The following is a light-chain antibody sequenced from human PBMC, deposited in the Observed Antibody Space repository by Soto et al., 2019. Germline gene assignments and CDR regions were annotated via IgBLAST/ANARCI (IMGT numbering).Light chain of an antibody. CDR2: DVS. J-gene: IGLJ1*01. Sequence: QSVLTQPASVSGSPGQSITISCTGTSSDIGGYKYVSWYQQHPGKAPKLMIYDVSNRPSGVPNRFSGSKSGNTATLTISGLQGEDEAEYYSSSYTGGSTYVFGTGTKVTVL. CDR1: SSDIGGYKY. V-gene: IGLV2-14*01. CDR3: SSYTGGSTYV.